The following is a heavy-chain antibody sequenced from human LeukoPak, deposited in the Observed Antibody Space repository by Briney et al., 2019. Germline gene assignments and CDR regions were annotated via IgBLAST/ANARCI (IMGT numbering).Heavy chain of an antibody. CDR2: IYASGRT. Sequence: PSQTLSLTCAASGGSISSSIYYWGWIRQPPWKGLEWIGSIYASGRTSYTPSLKSRVTISVDTSKNQFCLQLSSVTPADTAVYYCARSVRQVASTFDYWGQGTLVTVSS. V-gene: IGHV4-39*01. CDR1: GGSISSSIYY. CDR3: ARSVRQVASTFDY. J-gene: IGHJ4*02. D-gene: IGHD6-19*01.